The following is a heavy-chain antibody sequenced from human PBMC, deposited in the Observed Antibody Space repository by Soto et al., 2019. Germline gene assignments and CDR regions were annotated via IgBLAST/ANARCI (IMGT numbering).Heavy chain of an antibody. CDR1: GGSVSSFF. V-gene: IGHV4-59*02. CDR3: ARGRMAVAGTNWFDP. J-gene: IGHJ5*02. Sequence: ASETLSLTCNVSGGSVSSFFWTWIRRPPGKGLEWIGYIYNTGSTTYNPSLNSRVTISFDTSKNQFSLRLTSVTPADTAVYYCARGRMAVAGTNWFDPWGQGT. CDR2: IYNTGST. D-gene: IGHD6-19*01.